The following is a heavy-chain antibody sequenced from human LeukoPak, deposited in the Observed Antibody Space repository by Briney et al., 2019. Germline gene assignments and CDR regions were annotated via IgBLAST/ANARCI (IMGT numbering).Heavy chain of an antibody. Sequence: ASVKVSCKASGYTFTSYYMHWVRQAPGQGLEGMGIINPSGGSTSYAQKFQGRVTMTRDMSTSTVYMELSSLRSEDTAVYYCARDFGSYTGSYSYYFDYWGQGTLVTVSS. CDR2: INPSGGST. CDR1: GYTFTSYY. D-gene: IGHD1-26*01. CDR3: ARDFGSYTGSYSYYFDY. V-gene: IGHV1-46*01. J-gene: IGHJ4*02.